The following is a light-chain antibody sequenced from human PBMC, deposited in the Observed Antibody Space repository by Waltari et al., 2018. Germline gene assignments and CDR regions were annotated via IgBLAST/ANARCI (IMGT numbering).Light chain of an antibody. Sequence: QSVLTQPPSASATPGQRVSISCSGSHSNLGSNYLSLYQQLPGTAPKLLIYRNDQRPSRVPDRFSASKYGTSASLAISELRSEDEGIYYCASWDDSHYVFGPGTTVSVL. CDR1: HSNLGSNY. V-gene: IGLV1-47*01. J-gene: IGLJ1*01. CDR2: RND. CDR3: ASWDDSHYV.